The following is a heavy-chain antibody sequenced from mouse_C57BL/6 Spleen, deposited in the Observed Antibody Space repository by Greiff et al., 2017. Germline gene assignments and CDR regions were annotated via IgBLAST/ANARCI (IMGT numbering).Heavy chain of an antibody. D-gene: IGHD1-1*01. CDR1: GYTFTSYW. Sequence: QVQLQQSGAELVKPGASVKLSCKASGYTFTSYWMQWVKQRPGQGLEWIGEIDPSDSYTNYNQKFKGKATLTVDTSSSTAYMQLSSLTSEDSAVYYCAIYYDWYFDVWGTGTTVTVSS. CDR2: IDPSDSYT. V-gene: IGHV1-50*01. J-gene: IGHJ1*03. CDR3: AIYYDWYFDV.